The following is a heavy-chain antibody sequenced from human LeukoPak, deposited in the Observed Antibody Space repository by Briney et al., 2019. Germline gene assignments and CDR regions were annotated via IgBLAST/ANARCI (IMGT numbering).Heavy chain of an antibody. CDR1: GYTFTGYY. J-gene: IGHJ4*02. CDR2: ISAYNGNT. V-gene: IGHV1-18*04. Sequence: GASVKVSCKASGYTFTGYYMHWVRQAPGQGLEWMGWISAYNGNTNYAQKLQGRVTMTTDTSTSTAYMELRSLRSDDTAVYYCARGRDSWIQLDYWGQGTLVTVSS. D-gene: IGHD5-18*01. CDR3: ARGRDSWIQLDY.